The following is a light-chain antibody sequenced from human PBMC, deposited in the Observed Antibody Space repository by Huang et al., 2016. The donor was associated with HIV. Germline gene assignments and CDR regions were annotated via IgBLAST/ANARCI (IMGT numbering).Light chain of an antibody. CDR1: QSVGSN. V-gene: IGKV3-15*01. CDR3: QQYNNWPPVT. CDR2: GAS. Sequence: EIVMTQSPATLSVSPGERATRSCRASQSVGSNLAWYQQKPGQAPRLLIYGASTRATGGPARFSGSGSGTEFTLTISSLQSEDFAVYYCQQYNNWPPVTFGQGTKVEIK. J-gene: IGKJ2*01.